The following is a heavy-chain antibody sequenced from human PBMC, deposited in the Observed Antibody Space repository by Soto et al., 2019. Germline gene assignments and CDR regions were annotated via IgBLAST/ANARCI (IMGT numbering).Heavy chain of an antibody. CDR2: ISAYNGNT. J-gene: IGHJ4*02. Sequence: ASVKVSCKASGYTFTSYGISWVRQGAGQGLEWMGWISAYNGNTNYAQKLQGRVTMTTDTSTSTAYMELRSLRSDDTAVYYCARDHLHYHFWSGYPSFDYWGQGTLGTGSS. D-gene: IGHD3-3*01. CDR1: GYTFTSYG. V-gene: IGHV1-18*01. CDR3: ARDHLHYHFWSGYPSFDY.